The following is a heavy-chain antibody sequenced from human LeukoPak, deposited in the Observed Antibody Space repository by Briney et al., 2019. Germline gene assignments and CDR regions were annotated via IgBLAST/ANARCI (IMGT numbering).Heavy chain of an antibody. CDR3: TRRTCSGGSCHFDY. Sequence: GGSLRLSCAASGFTFSSYDLHWVRQATGKDLEWVSAIDTAGDTYYPDSVKGRFTISRENAKNSLYLQMNSLRAGDTAVYYCTRRTCSGGSCHFDYWGQGTLVTVSS. CDR1: GFTFSSYD. V-gene: IGHV3-13*01. J-gene: IGHJ4*02. D-gene: IGHD2-15*01. CDR2: IDTAGDT.